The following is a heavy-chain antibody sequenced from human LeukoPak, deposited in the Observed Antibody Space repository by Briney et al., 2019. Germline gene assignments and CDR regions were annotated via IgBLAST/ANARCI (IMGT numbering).Heavy chain of an antibody. J-gene: IGHJ4*02. CDR1: GGSISSGSYA. CDR2: IYPRGST. V-gene: IGHV4-30-2*01. CDR3: ARFSPRAMGNYLDF. Sequence: SETLSLTCAVSGGSISSGSYAWSWIRQPPGKGLEWIGYIYPRGSTYYNPSLKSLVILSLDKSANQFSLNLSSVTAADTAVYYCARFSPRAMGNYLDFWGQGTLVTVSS. D-gene: IGHD7-27*01.